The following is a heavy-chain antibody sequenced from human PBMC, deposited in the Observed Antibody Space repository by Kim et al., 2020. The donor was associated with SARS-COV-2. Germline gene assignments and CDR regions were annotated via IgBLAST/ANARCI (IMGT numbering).Heavy chain of an antibody. V-gene: IGHV4-34*01. CDR2: INHSGST. CDR1: GGSFSGYY. J-gene: IGHJ6*02. Sequence: SETLSLTCAVYGGSFSGYYWSWIRQPPGKGLEWIGEINHSGSTNYNPSLKSRVTISVDTSKNQFSLKLSSVTAADTAVYYCARAPRRLPIDGMDVWGQGTTVTVSS. CDR3: ARAPRRLPIDGMDV.